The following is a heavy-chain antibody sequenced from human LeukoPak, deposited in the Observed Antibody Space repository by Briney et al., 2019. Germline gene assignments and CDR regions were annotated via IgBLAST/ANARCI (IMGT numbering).Heavy chain of an antibody. D-gene: IGHD6-6*01. J-gene: IGHJ4*02. V-gene: IGHV1-69*05. CDR1: GGTFSSYA. CDR3: ARGASIAAPYYFDY. Sequence: GASVKVSCKASGGTFSSYAISWVRQAPGQGLEWMGGIIPIFGTANYAQKFQGRVTITTDESTSTAYMELSSLRSEDTAVYHCARGASIAAPYYFDYWGQGTLVTVSS. CDR2: IIPIFGTA.